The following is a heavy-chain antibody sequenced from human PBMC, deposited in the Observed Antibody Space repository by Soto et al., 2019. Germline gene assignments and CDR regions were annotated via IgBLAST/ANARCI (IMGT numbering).Heavy chain of an antibody. D-gene: IGHD1-26*01. J-gene: IGHJ4*02. CDR1: GYSFTSYG. Sequence: XSVKVPCKASGYSFTSYGIIWVRQAPGQGLEWMGWISAYNGNTNYAQKLQGRVTMTTDTSTSTAYMELRSLRSDDTAVYYCARDGYSGSYDFDYWGQGTLVTVSS. V-gene: IGHV1-18*01. CDR3: ARDGYSGSYDFDY. CDR2: ISAYNGNT.